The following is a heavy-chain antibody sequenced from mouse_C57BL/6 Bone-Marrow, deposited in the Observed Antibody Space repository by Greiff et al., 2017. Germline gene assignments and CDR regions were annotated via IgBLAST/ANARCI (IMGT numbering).Heavy chain of an antibody. CDR1: GYTFTSYW. J-gene: IGHJ4*01. Sequence: QVQLQQPGAELVKPGASVKVSCKASGYTFTSYWMHWVKQRPGQGLEWIGRIHPSDSDTNYNQKFKGKATLTVDKSSSTAYMQLSSLTSEDSAVYDCSIRFITTVVAHYYAMDYWGQGTSVTVSS. V-gene: IGHV1-74*01. D-gene: IGHD1-1*01. CDR3: SIRFITTVVAHYYAMDY. CDR2: IHPSDSDT.